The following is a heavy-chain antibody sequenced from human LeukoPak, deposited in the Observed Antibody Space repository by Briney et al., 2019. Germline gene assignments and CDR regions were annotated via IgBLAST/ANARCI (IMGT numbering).Heavy chain of an antibody. CDR1: GGSISSYY. V-gene: IGHV4-59*01. J-gene: IGHJ4*02. Sequence: SETLSLTCTVSGGSISSYYWSWIRQPPEKGLEWIGYIFHNGYTSYNPSLGGRVTMSVDSSKSQVSLKLSSLTAADTAVYYCARGGGLGIVPFDAWGQGSLVTVSS. CDR3: ARGGGLGIVPFDA. CDR2: IFHNGYT. D-gene: IGHD7-27*01.